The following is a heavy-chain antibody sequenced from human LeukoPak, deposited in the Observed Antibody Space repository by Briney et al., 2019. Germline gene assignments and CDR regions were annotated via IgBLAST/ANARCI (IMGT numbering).Heavy chain of an antibody. CDR1: GFTFSSYA. CDR2: ISYGGSNK. V-gene: IGHV3-30-3*01. Sequence: GGSLRLSCAASGFTFSSYAMHWVRQAPGKGLEWVAVISYGGSNKYYADSVKGRFTISRDNSKNTLYLQMNSLRAEDTAVYYCAREKTYTGIVGATSYYFDYWGQGTLVTVSS. J-gene: IGHJ4*02. D-gene: IGHD1-26*01. CDR3: AREKTYTGIVGATSYYFDY.